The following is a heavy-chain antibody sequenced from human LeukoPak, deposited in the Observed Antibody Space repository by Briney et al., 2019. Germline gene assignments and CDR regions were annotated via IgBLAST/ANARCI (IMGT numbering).Heavy chain of an antibody. CDR1: GGSISSYY. CDR2: IYTSGST. J-gene: IGHJ4*02. D-gene: IGHD4-11*01. CDR3: ARHDYSNYPVFNY. Sequence: SETLSLTCTVSGGSISSYYWSWIRQPAGKGLEWIGRIYTSGSTNYNPSLMSRVTMSVDTSKNQFSLKLSSLTAADTAVYYCARHDYSNYPVFNYWGQGALVTVSS. V-gene: IGHV4-4*07.